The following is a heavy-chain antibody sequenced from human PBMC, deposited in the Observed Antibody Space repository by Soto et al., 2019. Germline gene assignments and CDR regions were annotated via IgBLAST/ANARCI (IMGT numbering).Heavy chain of an antibody. CDR2: INTGKGHT. CDR1: GYTFTSYA. V-gene: IGHV1-3*04. D-gene: IGHD2-15*01. CDR3: ARGSCSAGGCYSFYFDY. Sequence: QVQLVQSGAEVKKPGASVKVSCKASGYTFTSYAMHWVRQAPGQRLEWMGWINTGKGHTEYSQKFQGRVTITRDTSASTAYMELRSLRSEDTAVYFCARGSCSAGGCYSFYFDYWGQGTLVTVSS. J-gene: IGHJ4*02.